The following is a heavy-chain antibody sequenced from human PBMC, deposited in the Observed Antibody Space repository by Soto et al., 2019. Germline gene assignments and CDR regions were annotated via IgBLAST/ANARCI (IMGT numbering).Heavy chain of an antibody. J-gene: IGHJ4*02. D-gene: IGHD6-19*01. CDR2: IHYSWST. CDR1: GDSITNSY. V-gene: IGHV4-59*08. CDR3: ARGMGWLFDY. Sequence: SETLSLTCTVSGDSITNSYCNWIRQPPGKGPEWIGYIHYSWSTKYNPSLKSRVTISLDTSRNQFSLKMTSVTAADTAVYYCARGMGWLFDYWGQG.